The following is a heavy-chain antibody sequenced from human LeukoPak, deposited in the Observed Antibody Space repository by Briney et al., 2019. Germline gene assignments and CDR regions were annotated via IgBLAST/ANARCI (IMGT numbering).Heavy chain of an antibody. CDR3: ARLKGYYGSGSRIRVKYYFDY. CDR2: INHSGST. CDR1: GGSFSGYY. D-gene: IGHD3-10*01. J-gene: IGHJ4*02. Sequence: PSETLSLTCAVYGGSFSGYYWSWIRQPPGKGLEWIGEINHSGSTNYNPSLKSRVTISVDTSKNQFSLKLSSVTAADTAVYYCARLKGYYGSGSRIRVKYYFDYWGQGTLVTVSS. V-gene: IGHV4-34*01.